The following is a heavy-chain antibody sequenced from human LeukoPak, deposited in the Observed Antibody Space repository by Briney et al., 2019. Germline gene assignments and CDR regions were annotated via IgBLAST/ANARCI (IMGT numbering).Heavy chain of an antibody. J-gene: IGHJ3*02. CDR3: ARISFYHENDGYFLRPFDM. CDR2: IDGDDDK. CDR1: GLSVNSRGMG. Sequence: ESGPTLVNPTQTLTLTCTCSGLSVNSRGMGVSWIRQPPGKALEWLARIDGDDDKDYTSSLKTRLTISEEASKNEVVLTMTNMDPVDTATYFCARISFYHENDGYFLRPFDMWGQGTFVTVSS. V-gene: IGHV2-70*11. D-gene: IGHD3-22*01.